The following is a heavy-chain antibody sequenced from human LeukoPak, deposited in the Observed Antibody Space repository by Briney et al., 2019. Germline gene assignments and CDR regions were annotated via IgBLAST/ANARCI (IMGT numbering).Heavy chain of an antibody. CDR3: ARDPRPDFWSGYSPHDY. J-gene: IGHJ4*02. CDR1: GFTFSSYS. V-gene: IGHV3-21*01. Sequence: PGGSLRLSCAASGFTFSSYSMSWVRQAPGKGLEWVSSISSSSSYIYYADSVKGRFTISRDNAKNSLYLQMNSLRAEDTAVYYCARDPRPDFWSGYSPHDYWGQGTLVTVSS. D-gene: IGHD3-3*01. CDR2: ISSSSSYI.